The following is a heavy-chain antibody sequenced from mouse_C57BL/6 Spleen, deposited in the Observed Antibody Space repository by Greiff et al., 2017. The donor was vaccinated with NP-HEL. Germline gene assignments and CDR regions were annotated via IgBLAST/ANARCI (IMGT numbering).Heavy chain of an antibody. CDR3: ARGGLGRGYFDV. CDR1: GYAFTNYL. D-gene: IGHD3-3*01. Sequence: QVQLQQSGAELVRPGTSVKVSCKASGYAFTNYLIEWVKQRPGQGLEWIGVINPGSGGTNYNEKFKGKATLTADKSSSTAYMQLSSLTSEYSAVYFCARGGLGRGYFDVWGTGTTVTVSS. J-gene: IGHJ1*03. V-gene: IGHV1-54*01. CDR2: INPGSGGT.